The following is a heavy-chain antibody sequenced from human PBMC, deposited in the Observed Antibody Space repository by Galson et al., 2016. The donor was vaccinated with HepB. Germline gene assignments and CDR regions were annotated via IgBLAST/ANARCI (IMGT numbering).Heavy chain of an antibody. CDR2: ISGSGGST. D-gene: IGHD2-21*02. CDR3: AKSLLGVTLVSYYYGMDV. Sequence: SLRLSCAASGFTFSSYAMNWVRQAPGKGLEWVSAISGSGGSTYYADSVKGRFTISRDNSKNTLFLQMHSLSAEDTAVYSCAKSLLGVTLVSYYYGMDVWGQGTTVTVSS. V-gene: IGHV3-23*01. CDR1: GFTFSSYA. J-gene: IGHJ6*02.